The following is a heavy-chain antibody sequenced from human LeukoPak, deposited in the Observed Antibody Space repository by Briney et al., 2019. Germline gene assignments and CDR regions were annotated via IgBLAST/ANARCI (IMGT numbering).Heavy chain of an antibody. Sequence: PSGTLSLTCAVSGGSISSSNWWSWVRQPPGKGLEWIGEIYHSGSTNYNPSLKSRVTMSVDTSKNQFSLKLSSVTAADTAVYYCAGFESPHAPFYYWGQGTLVTVSS. J-gene: IGHJ4*02. CDR1: GGSISSSNW. CDR2: IYHSGST. D-gene: IGHD3-10*01. CDR3: AGFESPHAPFYY. V-gene: IGHV4-4*02.